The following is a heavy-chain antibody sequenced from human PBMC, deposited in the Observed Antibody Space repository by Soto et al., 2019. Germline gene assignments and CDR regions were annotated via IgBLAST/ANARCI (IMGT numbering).Heavy chain of an antibody. Sequence: QVQLVQSGAEVKKPGSSVKVSCKASGGTFSSYAISWVRQAPGQGLEWMGGIIPIFGTANYAQKFQGRVTITADESTSTAYMELSSLRSEDTAVYYCVRQHSRITFGGVISRGYYYGMDGWGQGTTVTVSS. V-gene: IGHV1-69*01. CDR2: IIPIFGTA. CDR3: VRQHSRITFGGVISRGYYYGMDG. J-gene: IGHJ6*02. CDR1: GGTFSSYA. D-gene: IGHD3-16*02.